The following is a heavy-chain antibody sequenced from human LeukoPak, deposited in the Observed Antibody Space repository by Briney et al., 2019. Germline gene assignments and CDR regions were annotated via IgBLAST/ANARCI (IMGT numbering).Heavy chain of an antibody. CDR2: ISAYNGNT. J-gene: IGHJ3*02. Sequence: GASVKVSCKASGYTFTSYGISWVRQAPGQGLEWMGWISAYNGNTNYAQKLQGRVTMTTDTSTSTAYMELRSLRSDDTAVYYCARDGSGPAAIQSGDAFDIWGQGTMVTVSS. D-gene: IGHD2-2*02. V-gene: IGHV1-18*04. CDR1: GYTFTSYG. CDR3: ARDGSGPAAIQSGDAFDI.